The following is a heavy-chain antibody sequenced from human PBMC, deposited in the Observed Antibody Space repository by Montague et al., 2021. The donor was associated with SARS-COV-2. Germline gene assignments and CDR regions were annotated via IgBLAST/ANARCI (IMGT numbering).Heavy chain of an antibody. Sequence: SETLSLTCAVSGASLASGYWWSWVRQSPGKGLEWIAEIHHTGGSNYNPSLVSRVTIFLDRSKNHLTLTLSSVTAADTAMYYCASHPVWQQLCTWGQGTLVTVSA. CDR2: IHHTGGS. J-gene: IGHJ5*02. V-gene: IGHV4-4*02. CDR3: ASHPVWQQLCT. CDR1: GASLASGYW. D-gene: IGHD1-1*01.